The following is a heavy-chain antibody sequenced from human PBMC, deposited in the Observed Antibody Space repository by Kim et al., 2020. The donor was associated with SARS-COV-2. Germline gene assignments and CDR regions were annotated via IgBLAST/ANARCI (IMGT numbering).Heavy chain of an antibody. CDR3: ARVAYNYDILTGYYYYGMDV. CDR2: ISAYNGNT. D-gene: IGHD3-9*01. CDR1: GYTFTSYG. Sequence: ASVKVSCKASGYTFTSYGISWVRQAPGQGLEWMGWISAYNGNTNYAQKLQGRVTMTTDTSTSTAYMELRSLRSDDTAVYYCARVAYNYDILTGYYYYGMDVWGQGTTVTGSS. J-gene: IGHJ6*02. V-gene: IGHV1-18*01.